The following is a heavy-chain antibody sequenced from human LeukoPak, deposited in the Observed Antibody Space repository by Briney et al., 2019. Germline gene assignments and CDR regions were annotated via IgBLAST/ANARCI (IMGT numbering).Heavy chain of an antibody. Sequence: GGSLRLSCVASGFTFSRSWMSWVRQAPGKGLEWVAFIRYDESNKYYADSVKGRFTISRDNSKNTLYVQMNSLRAEDTAVYYCAKEASNWNELDYWGQGTLVTVSS. J-gene: IGHJ4*02. V-gene: IGHV3-30*02. CDR3: AKEASNWNELDY. CDR2: IRYDESNK. D-gene: IGHD1-1*01. CDR1: GFTFSRSW.